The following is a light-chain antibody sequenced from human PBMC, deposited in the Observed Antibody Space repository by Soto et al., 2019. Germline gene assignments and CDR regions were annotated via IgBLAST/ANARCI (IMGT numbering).Light chain of an antibody. J-gene: IGLJ3*02. V-gene: IGLV2-14*01. Sequence: QSALTQPASVSGSPGQSITISCTGTSSDVGAYNYVSWYQQHPGKAPKLMIYEVTYRPSGVSDRFSGSRSGNTASLTISGLQAEAESDYYCSSYTSSTTWVFGGGTKLTV. CDR1: SSDVGAYNY. CDR3: SSYTSSTTWV. CDR2: EVT.